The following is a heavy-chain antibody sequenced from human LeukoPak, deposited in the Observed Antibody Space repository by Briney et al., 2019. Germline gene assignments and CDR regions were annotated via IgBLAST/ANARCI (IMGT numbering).Heavy chain of an antibody. CDR3: ARDASVSADY. J-gene: IGHJ4*02. D-gene: IGHD5/OR15-5a*01. V-gene: IGHV1-2*06. CDR1: GYTFTGYY. CDR2: IDPNSGGT. Sequence: ASVKVSYKASGYTFTGYYMHWVRQAPGRGLEWMGRIDPNSGGTSYAQNFQGRVTMTRDTSISTAYMELTSLTSDDTAVYYCARDASVSADYWGQGTLVTVSS.